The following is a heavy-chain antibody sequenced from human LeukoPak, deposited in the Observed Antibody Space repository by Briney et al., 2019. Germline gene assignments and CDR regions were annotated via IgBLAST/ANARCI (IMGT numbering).Heavy chain of an antibody. CDR1: GGSISSSNW. CDR3: ASDKRPFDY. D-gene: IGHD6-6*01. Sequence: SETLSLTCAISGGSISSSNWWSWVRQPPGKGLEWIGEIYHSGSTNYSPSLKSRVTISVDTSKNQFSLRLSSVTAADTAVYYCASDKRPFDYWGQGTLVTVSS. CDR2: IYHSGST. V-gene: IGHV4-4*02. J-gene: IGHJ4*02.